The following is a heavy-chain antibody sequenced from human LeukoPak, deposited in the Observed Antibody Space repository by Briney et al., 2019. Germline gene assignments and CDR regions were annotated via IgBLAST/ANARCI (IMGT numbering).Heavy chain of an antibody. V-gene: IGHV4-59*01. CDR2: IYSSGST. CDR1: GGSISSYY. D-gene: IGHD6-19*01. J-gene: IGHJ4*02. CDR3: ARRAGAGGVPDY. Sequence: SETLSLTCTVSGGSISSYYWSWIRQPPGQGLGWIGFIYSSGSTNYNPSLTSRVTISVDKSQNQFSLQLSSVLSAAQAVYYCARRAGAGGVPDYWGQGTLVTVSS.